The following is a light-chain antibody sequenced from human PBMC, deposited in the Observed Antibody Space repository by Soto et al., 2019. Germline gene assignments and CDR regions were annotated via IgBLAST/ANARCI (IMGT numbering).Light chain of an antibody. V-gene: IGLV2-14*03. Sequence: CVLPKPASGNRSAGGPSPISKKRTSSDVGAYNFVSWYQHYPDKAPKVVIYDVANRPSGVSYRFSASKSGNTASLTISGLQAEDEADYYCMSFTSSNTYVFGTGTKVTVL. CDR2: DVA. CDR3: MSFTSSNTYV. CDR1: SSDVGAYNF. J-gene: IGLJ1*01.